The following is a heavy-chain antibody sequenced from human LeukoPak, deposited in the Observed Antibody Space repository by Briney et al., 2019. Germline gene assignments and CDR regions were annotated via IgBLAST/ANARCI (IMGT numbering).Heavy chain of an antibody. CDR2: INKDGSEE. J-gene: IGHJ4*02. CDR1: GFTFSDFY. CDR3: ARWPHCQDF. Sequence: GGSLRLPCAASGFTFSDFYMSWVRQAPGKGLEWVANINKDGSEEKYVDSVKGRFTISRDNAKNSLYLQMSSLRADDTAVYYCARWPHCQDFWGRGTRVTVSS. V-gene: IGHV3-7*03.